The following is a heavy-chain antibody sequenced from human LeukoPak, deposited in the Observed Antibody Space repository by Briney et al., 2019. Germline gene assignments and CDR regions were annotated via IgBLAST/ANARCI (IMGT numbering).Heavy chain of an antibody. CDR1: GGSINNYY. CDR2: IYYSGST. J-gene: IGHJ6*04. Sequence: SETLSLTCTVSGGSINNYYWNWIRQPPGKGLEWIAYIYYSGSTNYNPSLKSRVTISVDTSNNQFSLKLSSVTAADTAVYYCARDLRGTSALDVWGKGTTVTVSS. D-gene: IGHD2-2*01. CDR3: ARDLRGTSALDV. V-gene: IGHV4-59*01.